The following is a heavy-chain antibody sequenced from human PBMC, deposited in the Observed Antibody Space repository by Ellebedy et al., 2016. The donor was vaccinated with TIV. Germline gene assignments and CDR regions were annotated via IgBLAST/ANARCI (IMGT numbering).Heavy chain of an antibody. CDR1: GGSFSDYY. CDR3: AGGSLGLMVLDPAGSWYFDL. V-gene: IGHV4-34*06. J-gene: IGHJ2*01. Sequence: SETLSLXXAVYGGSFSDYYWSWVRQPPGKGLEWIGEINHSGSTNYNPSLKSRVTISVDTSKNQFSLKLDSVTAADTAVYYCAGGSLGLMVLDPAGSWYFDLWGRGTLVTVSS. CDR2: INHSGST. D-gene: IGHD3-10*01.